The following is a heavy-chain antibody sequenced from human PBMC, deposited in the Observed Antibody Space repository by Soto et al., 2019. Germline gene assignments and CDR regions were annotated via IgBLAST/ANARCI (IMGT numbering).Heavy chain of an antibody. CDR3: ARDLIWFGELLYYYYYGMDV. J-gene: IGHJ6*02. V-gene: IGHV3-33*01. D-gene: IGHD3-10*01. CDR2: IWYDGSNK. Sequence: GGSLRLSCAASGFTFSSYGMHWVRQAPGKGLEWVAVIWYDGSNKYYADSVKGRFTISRDNSKSTLYLQMDSLRAEDTAVYYCARDLIWFGELLYYYYYGMDVWGQGTTVTVSS. CDR1: GFTFSSYG.